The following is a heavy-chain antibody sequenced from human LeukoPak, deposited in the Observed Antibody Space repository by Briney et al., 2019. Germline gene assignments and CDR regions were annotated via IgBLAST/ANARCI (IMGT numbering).Heavy chain of an antibody. Sequence: GRALRLSCAASGFTFSSYGMHWVRQAPGKGLEWLAVISYDGSNKYYADSVKGRFTISRDNSKNTLYLQMNSLRAEDTAVYYCAKDPGYSGYDWEWYFDYWGQGTLVTVSS. CDR3: AKDPGYSGYDWEWYFDY. D-gene: IGHD5-12*01. CDR2: ISYDGSNK. V-gene: IGHV3-30*18. CDR1: GFTFSSYG. J-gene: IGHJ4*02.